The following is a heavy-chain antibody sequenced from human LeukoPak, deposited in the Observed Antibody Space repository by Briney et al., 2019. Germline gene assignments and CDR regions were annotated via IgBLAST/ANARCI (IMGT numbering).Heavy chain of an antibody. J-gene: IGHJ4*02. CDR3: ARDYCDFWSGYEGPFDY. V-gene: IGHV1-69*05. Sequence: SVKVSCKASGGTFSSYAISWVRQAPGQGLEWMGRIIPIFGTANYAQKFQGRVTITTDESTSTAYMELSSLRSDDTAVYYCARDYCDFWSGYEGPFDYWGQGTLVTVSS. CDR1: GGTFSSYA. D-gene: IGHD3-3*01. CDR2: IIPIFGTA.